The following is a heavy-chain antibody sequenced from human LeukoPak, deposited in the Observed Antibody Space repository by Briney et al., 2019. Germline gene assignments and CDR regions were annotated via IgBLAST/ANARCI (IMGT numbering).Heavy chain of an antibody. Sequence: ASVKVSCKASGYTFIGDYMHWVRQATGQGLEWMGWMNPNSGNTGYAQKFQGRVTITRNTSISTAYMELSSLRSEDTAVYYCARGGLGRRYYYMDVWGKGTTVTVSS. V-gene: IGHV1-8*03. CDR2: MNPNSGNT. CDR1: GYTFIGDY. D-gene: IGHD7-27*01. CDR3: ARGGLGRRYYYMDV. J-gene: IGHJ6*03.